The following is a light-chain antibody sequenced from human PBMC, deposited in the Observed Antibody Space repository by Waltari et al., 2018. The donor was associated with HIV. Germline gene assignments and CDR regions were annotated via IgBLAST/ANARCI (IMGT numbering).Light chain of an antibody. V-gene: IGKV3-15*01. Sequence: EIVMTQSPATLSVSPGERATLSCWASQTVSNKLAWFQQRPGQAPRLLIYHASTRATAIPPRFSGSGSGTEFNLTISNLQSEDFAVYYCQQYDNWPPWTFGRGTKVEAK. CDR3: QQYDNWPPWT. J-gene: IGKJ1*01. CDR1: QTVSNK. CDR2: HAS.